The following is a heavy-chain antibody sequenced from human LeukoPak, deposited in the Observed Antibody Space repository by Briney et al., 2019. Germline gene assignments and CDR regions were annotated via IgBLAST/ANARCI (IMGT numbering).Heavy chain of an antibody. CDR3: SRARGYSYGFTDY. CDR1: GFTFSSYA. CDR2: IRSKAYGGTT. V-gene: IGHV3-49*04. J-gene: IGHJ4*02. Sequence: GGSLRLSCAASGFTFSSYAMSWVRQAPGKGLEWVGFIRSKAYGGTTEYAASVKGRLTISRDDSKNIAYLQMNSLKIEDTAVYYCSRARGYSYGFTDYWGQGTLVTVSS. D-gene: IGHD5-18*01.